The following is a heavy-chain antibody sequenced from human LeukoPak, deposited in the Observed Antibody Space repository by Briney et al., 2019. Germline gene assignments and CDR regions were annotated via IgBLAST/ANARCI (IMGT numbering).Heavy chain of an antibody. Sequence: GGSLRLSCAVSGFTFSSYVMSWVRQAPGKGLEWVSTISGSGGGRYYADSVKGRFTISRDNARNSLYLQMNSLRAEDTAVYYCARLDYYGSGSYFDYWGQGTLVTVSS. V-gene: IGHV3-23*01. D-gene: IGHD3-10*01. J-gene: IGHJ4*02. CDR3: ARLDYYGSGSYFDY. CDR2: ISGSGGGR. CDR1: GFTFSSYV.